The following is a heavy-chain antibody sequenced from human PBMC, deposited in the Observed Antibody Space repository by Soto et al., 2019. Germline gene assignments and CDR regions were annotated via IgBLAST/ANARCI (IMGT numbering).Heavy chain of an antibody. CDR3: ARDGLVDIVATVSANYYYYGMAV. J-gene: IGHJ6*02. V-gene: IGHV3-7*03. CDR2: IKQDGSEK. D-gene: IGHD5-12*01. CDR1: GFTFSSYW. Sequence: EVQLVESGGGLVQPGGSLRLSCAASGFTFSSYWMSWVRQAPGKGLEWVANIKQDGSEKYYVDSVKGRFTISRDNAKNSLYLQMNSLRAEDTAVYYCARDGLVDIVATVSANYYYYGMAVWGQGTTVTVSS.